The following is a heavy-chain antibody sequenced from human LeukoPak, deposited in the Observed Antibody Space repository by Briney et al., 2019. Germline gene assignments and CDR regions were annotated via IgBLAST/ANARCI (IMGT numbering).Heavy chain of an antibody. D-gene: IGHD1-26*01. CDR1: GYTFTSYD. CDR3: ARHGGATFDY. CDR2: MNPNSGNT. J-gene: IGHJ4*02. V-gene: IGHV1-8*01. Sequence: AAVKVSFKASGYTFTSYDINLVRQATGQGLEWMGWMNPNSGNTGYAQKFQGRGTMTRNNSISTAYMELSSLRSEDTAVYYCARHGGATFDYWGQGTLVTVSS.